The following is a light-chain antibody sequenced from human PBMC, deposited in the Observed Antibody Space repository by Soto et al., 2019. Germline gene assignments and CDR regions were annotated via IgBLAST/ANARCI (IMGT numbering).Light chain of an antibody. CDR2: EVR. J-gene: IGLJ2*01. Sequence: QPASVSGSPGQSITISCTGTSSDVGGYNYVSWYQQHPGKAPKLMIYEVRNRPSGVSNRFSGSKSGNTASLTISGLQAEDEADYYCSSYTSSTTLQFGGGTKLTVL. V-gene: IGLV2-14*01. CDR3: SSYTSSTTLQ. CDR1: SSDVGGYNY.